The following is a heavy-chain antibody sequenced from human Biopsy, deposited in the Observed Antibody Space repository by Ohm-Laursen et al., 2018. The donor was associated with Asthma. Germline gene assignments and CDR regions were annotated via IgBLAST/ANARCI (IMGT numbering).Heavy chain of an antibody. CDR1: GYSLTDLS. D-gene: IGHD4-17*01. CDR2: HDPEEGGT. V-gene: IGHV1-24*01. J-gene: IGHJ4*02. Sequence: DSVKVSCKISGYSLTDLSMHWVRQAPGQGLEWMGGHDPEEGGTVNAWRFQGRVTMTEDTSTDTAYMELSSLSSDDTAVYYCASDFPKDYVRYNFQFWGQGTLVTVSS. CDR3: ASDFPKDYVRYNFQF.